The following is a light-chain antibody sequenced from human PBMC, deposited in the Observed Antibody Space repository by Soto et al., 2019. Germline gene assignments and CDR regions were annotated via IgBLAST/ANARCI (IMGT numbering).Light chain of an antibody. V-gene: IGKV1-5*03. CDR2: KAS. CDR3: QQYSSYWWT. J-gene: IGKJ1*01. CDR1: HNISSW. Sequence: DIQMTQSPSTLSTSVGDRVTITCRASHNISSWLAWYQQKPGKAPKLLIYKASNLESGVPSRFSGSGSGTEFTLTISSLQPDDFATYFCQQYSSYWWTFGQGTKVEIK.